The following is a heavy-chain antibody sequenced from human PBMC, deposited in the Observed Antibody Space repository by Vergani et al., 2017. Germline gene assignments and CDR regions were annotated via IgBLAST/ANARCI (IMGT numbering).Heavy chain of an antibody. V-gene: IGHV4-34*11. CDR3: ASLGYDYVWGSYRPAAFDY. D-gene: IGHD3-16*02. CDR1: GGSFSGYY. J-gene: IGHJ4*02. CDR2: IYYSGST. Sequence: QVQLQQWGAGLLKPSETLSLTCAVYGGSFSGYYWSWIRQPPGKGLEWIGYIYYSGSTNYNPSLKSRVTISVDTSKNQFSLKLSSVTAADTAVYYCASLGYDYVWGSYRPAAFDYWGQGTLVTVSS.